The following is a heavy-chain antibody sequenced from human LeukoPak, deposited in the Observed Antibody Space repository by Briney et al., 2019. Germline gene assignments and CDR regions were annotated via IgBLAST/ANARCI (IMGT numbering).Heavy chain of an antibody. CDR1: GDSISSSY. D-gene: IGHD2-21*02. CDR3: ARAPPRRCPGNDCYPIFDY. J-gene: IGHJ4*02. V-gene: IGHV4-59*01. CDR2: IKYSGKT. Sequence: SETLSLTYTVSGDSISSSYWSWIRQSPGKGLEWVAYIKYSGKTNYNPSLKSRVTISLDTSKNQFSLNLNSVTIADTAVYYCARAPPRRCPGNDCYPIFDYWGQGTLVTVSS.